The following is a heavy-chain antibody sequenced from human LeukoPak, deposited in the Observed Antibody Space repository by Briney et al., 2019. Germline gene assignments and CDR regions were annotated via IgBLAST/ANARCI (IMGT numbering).Heavy chain of an antibody. J-gene: IGHJ4*02. CDR2: ISGSGDST. CDR3: AKSSPMTMVRGANDY. V-gene: IGHV3-23*01. D-gene: IGHD3-10*01. CDR1: GFTFSSYA. Sequence: PGGSLRVSFVASGFTFSSYAMSSVRQAPGRGLMRPSSISGSGDSTYYADSVKGRFTISGDNSVNTLYLQMNSLRAEDTAVYYCAKSSPMTMVRGANDYWGQGSLVTVSS.